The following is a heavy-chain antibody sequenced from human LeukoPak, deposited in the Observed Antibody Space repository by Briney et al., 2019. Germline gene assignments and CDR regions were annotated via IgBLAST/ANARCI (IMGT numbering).Heavy chain of an antibody. CDR1: GGTFSSYA. V-gene: IGHV1-69*04. D-gene: IGHD6-19*01. CDR3: AREEEKVVAGPHFDY. CDR2: SIPIFGIA. Sequence: SVKVSCKASGGTFSSYAISWVRQAPGQGLEWMGRSIPIFGIANYAQKFQGRVTITADKSTSTAYMELSSLRSEDTAVYYCAREEEKVVAGPHFDYWGQGTLVTVSS. J-gene: IGHJ4*02.